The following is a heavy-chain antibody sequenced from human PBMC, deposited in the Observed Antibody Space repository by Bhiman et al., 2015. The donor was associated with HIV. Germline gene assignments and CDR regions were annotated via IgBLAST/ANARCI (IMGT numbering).Heavy chain of an antibody. CDR1: GFTFSSYS. D-gene: IGHD5-12*01. J-gene: IGHJ4*02. Sequence: EVQLVESGGGLVKPGGSLILSCVASGFTFSSYSMHWVRQAPGKGLEWVSSISYSSAYIYYADSVRGRFTISRDNAKTSLYLQMISLRAEDTAVYYCARGKEVDLLATIRSFGYWGQGTLVTVSS. V-gene: IGHV3-21*01. CDR2: ISYSSAYI. CDR3: ARGKEVDLLATIRSFGY.